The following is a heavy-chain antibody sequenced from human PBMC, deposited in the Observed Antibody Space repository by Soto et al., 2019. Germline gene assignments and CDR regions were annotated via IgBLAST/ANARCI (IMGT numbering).Heavy chain of an antibody. J-gene: IGHJ4*02. V-gene: IGHV1-3*01. D-gene: IGHD2-8*01. Sequence: QVQHVQSGPEVKTPGASVKVSCKASGYSFSDYILHWVRQAPGQGLEWLGWIDADNGNSKSAQKFQGRVTLSRDKSANIAYLELSSLRSDDTAVYFCARCVSVSRHLPLGYWGQGTVVVVSS. CDR1: GYSFSDYI. CDR2: IDADNGNS. CDR3: ARCVSVSRHLPLGY.